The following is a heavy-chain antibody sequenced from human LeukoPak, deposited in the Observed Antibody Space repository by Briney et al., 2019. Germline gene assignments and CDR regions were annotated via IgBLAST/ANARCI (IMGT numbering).Heavy chain of an antibody. V-gene: IGHV3-74*01. CDR3: ANLALTIFGVVIYYFDY. CDR1: GFTFSSYW. Sequence: GGSLRLSCAASGFTFSSYWMHWVRQAPGKGLVWVSRVNSDGSSTSYADSVKGRFTISRDNAKNTLYLQMNSLRAEDTAVYYCANLALTIFGVVIYYFDYWGQGTLVTVSS. CDR2: VNSDGSST. J-gene: IGHJ4*02. D-gene: IGHD3-3*01.